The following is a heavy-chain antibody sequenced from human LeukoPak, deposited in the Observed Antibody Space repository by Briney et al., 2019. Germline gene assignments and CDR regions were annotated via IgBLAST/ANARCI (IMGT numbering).Heavy chain of an antibody. V-gene: IGHV1-8*01. CDR1: GYTFTSYD. CDR3: ARGFNSYGYYYYYYMDV. Sequence: ASVKVSCRASGYTFTSYDINWVRQATGQGLEWMGRMNPNSGNTGYAQKFQGRVTMTRNTSISTAYMELSSLRSEDTAVYYCARGFNSYGYYYYYYMDVWGKGTTVTVSS. CDR2: MNPNSGNT. D-gene: IGHD5-18*01. J-gene: IGHJ6*03.